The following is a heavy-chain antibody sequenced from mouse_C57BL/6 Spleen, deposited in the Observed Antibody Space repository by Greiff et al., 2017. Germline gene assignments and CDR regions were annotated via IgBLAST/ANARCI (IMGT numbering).Heavy chain of an antibody. CDR2: IWSGGST. Sequence: QVQLQESGPGLVQPSQSLSITCTVSGFSLTSYGVHWVRQSPGQGLEWLGVIWSGGSTDYNAAFISRLSISKDNSKIQVFFKMNSLQADDTAIYYFARNSNGPFDYWGQGTTLTVSS. D-gene: IGHD1-1*02. V-gene: IGHV2-2*01. J-gene: IGHJ2*01. CDR3: ARNSNGPFDY. CDR1: GFSLTSYG.